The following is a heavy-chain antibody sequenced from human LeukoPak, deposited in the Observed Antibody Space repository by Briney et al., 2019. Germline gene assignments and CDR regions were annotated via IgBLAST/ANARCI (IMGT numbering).Heavy chain of an antibody. V-gene: IGHV3-43*02. D-gene: IGHD3-10*01. CDR2: ISGDGGST. Sequence: GGPLRLSCAASGFTFDDYALHWVRQTPGKGRQWVSLISGDGGSTYYAHFVKGRFTISRDNSKNSLYLQMNRLRTEDTALYYCAKESGSGSYYKGGGFDIWGQGSLVTVSS. CDR1: GFTFDDYA. CDR3: AKESGSGSYYKGGGFDI. J-gene: IGHJ3*02.